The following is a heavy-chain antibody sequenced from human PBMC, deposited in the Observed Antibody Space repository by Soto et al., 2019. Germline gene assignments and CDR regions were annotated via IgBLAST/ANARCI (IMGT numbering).Heavy chain of an antibody. CDR2: IPYDGSNK. CDR1: GFTFSSYA. D-gene: IGHD3-10*01. J-gene: IGHJ6*02. V-gene: IGHV3-30-3*01. Sequence: PGGSLRLSCAASGFTFSSYAMHWVRQAPGKGLEWVAVIPYDGSNKYYADSVKGRFTISRDNSKNTLYLQMNSLRAEDTAVYYCARTYGSGSYLYYYYGMDVWGQGTTVTVSS. CDR3: ARTYGSGSYLYYYYGMDV.